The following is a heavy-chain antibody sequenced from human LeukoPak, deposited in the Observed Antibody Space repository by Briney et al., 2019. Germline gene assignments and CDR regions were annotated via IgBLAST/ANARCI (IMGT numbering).Heavy chain of an antibody. CDR1: GYTFTGYY. Sequence: GASVKVSCKASGYTFTGYYMHWVRQAPGQGLEWMGWINPNSGGTNYAQKFQGRVTMTRDTSISTAYMELSRLRSDDTAVYYCARDDGEGAMPNAFDIWGQGTMVTVSS. D-gene: IGHD3-16*01. V-gene: IGHV1-2*02. CDR3: ARDDGEGAMPNAFDI. J-gene: IGHJ3*02. CDR2: INPNSGGT.